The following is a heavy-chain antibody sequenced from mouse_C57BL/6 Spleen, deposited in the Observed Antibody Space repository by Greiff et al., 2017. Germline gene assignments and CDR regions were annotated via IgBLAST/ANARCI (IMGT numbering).Heavy chain of an antibody. CDR3: ARTATAVDWYFDV. Sequence: VQLQQSGPELVKPGASVKMSCKASGYAFTSSWMNWVKQRPGKGLEWIGRIYPGDGYTNYNGKFKGKATLTADKSSSTAYMQLSRLTSEDSAVYFCARTATAVDWYFDVWGTGTTLTVSS. CDR2: IYPGDGYT. J-gene: IGHJ1*03. D-gene: IGHD1-2*01. V-gene: IGHV1-82*01. CDR1: GYAFTSSW.